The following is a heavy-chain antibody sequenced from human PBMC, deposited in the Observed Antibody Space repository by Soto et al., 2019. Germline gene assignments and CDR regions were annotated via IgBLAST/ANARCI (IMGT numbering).Heavy chain of an antibody. D-gene: IGHD2-21*01. V-gene: IGHV4-30-2*01. Sequence: QLQLQESGSGLVKPSQTLSLTCAVSGGSISSGGYSWSWIRQPPGKGLEWIGYIYHSGSTYYNPSLQSRVTMSVDRSESQSSRKLCSVTAAASASYSCAGVRGPYCGGECYPPTPNWFDPWGQGTLVTVSS. J-gene: IGHJ5*02. CDR1: GGSISSGGYS. CDR3: AGVRGPYCGGECYPPTPNWFDP. CDR2: IYHSGST.